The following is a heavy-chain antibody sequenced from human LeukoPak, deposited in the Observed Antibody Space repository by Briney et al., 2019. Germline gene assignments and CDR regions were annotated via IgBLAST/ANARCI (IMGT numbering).Heavy chain of an antibody. CDR2: INAGNGHT. D-gene: IGHD3-3*01. CDR1: GFTFTNYA. V-gene: IGHV1-3*01. J-gene: IGHJ5*02. CDR3: ARDNYDFWSGYSNWFDP. Sequence: ASVKVSCKASGFTFTNYAMQWVRQAPGQRLEWMGWINAGNGHTRYSQRFQGRVTITRDTSASTAYMELSSLRSEDTAVYYCARDNYDFWSGYSNWFDPWGQGTLVTVSS.